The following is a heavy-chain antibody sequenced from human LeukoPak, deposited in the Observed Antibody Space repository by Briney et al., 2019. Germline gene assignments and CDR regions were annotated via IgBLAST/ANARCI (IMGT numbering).Heavy chain of an antibody. D-gene: IGHD1-26*01. J-gene: IGHJ4*02. CDR1: GGSFSGYY. CDR2: INHSGST. Sequence: SETLSLTCAVYGGSFSGYYWSWIRQPPGKGLEWIGEINHSGSTNYNPSLKSRVTISVDTSKNQFSLKPSSVTAADTAVYYCARSLGISSIDYWGQGTLVTVSS. CDR3: ARSLGISSIDY. V-gene: IGHV4-34*01.